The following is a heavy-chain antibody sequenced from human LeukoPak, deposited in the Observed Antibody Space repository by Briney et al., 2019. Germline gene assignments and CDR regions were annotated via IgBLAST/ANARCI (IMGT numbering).Heavy chain of an antibody. CDR1: GFTFSSYS. V-gene: IGHV3-21*01. CDR3: ARDPGSGWYYFYYYGMDV. D-gene: IGHD6-19*01. J-gene: IGHJ6*02. Sequence: GFLRLSCAASGFTFSSYSMNWVRQAPGKGLEWVSSISSSSSYIYYADSVKGRFTISRDNAKNSLYLQMNSLRAEDTTVYYCARDPGSGWYYFYYYGMDVWGQGTTVTVSS. CDR2: ISSSSSYI.